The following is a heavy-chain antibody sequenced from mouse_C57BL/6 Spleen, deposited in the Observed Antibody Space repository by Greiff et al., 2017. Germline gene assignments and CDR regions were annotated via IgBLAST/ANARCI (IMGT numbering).Heavy chain of an antibody. Sequence: EVQRVESGPELVKPGASVKMSCKASGYTFTDYNMHWVKQSHGKSLEWIGYINPNNGGTSYNQKFKGKATLTVNKSSSTADMELRSLTSEDSAVYYCARGDGYKDAMDYWGQGTSVTVSS. CDR3: ARGDGYKDAMDY. D-gene: IGHD2-3*01. V-gene: IGHV1-22*01. CDR2: INPNNGGT. CDR1: GYTFTDYN. J-gene: IGHJ4*01.